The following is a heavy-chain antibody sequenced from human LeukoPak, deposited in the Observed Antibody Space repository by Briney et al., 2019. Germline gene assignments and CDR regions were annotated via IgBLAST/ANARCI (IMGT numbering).Heavy chain of an antibody. Sequence: GGSLRLSCAASGFTFSSYAMSWVRQAPGKGLEWVSAISGSGGSTYYADSVKGRFTISRDNSKNTLYLQMNSLRAEDTAVYYCARDLSLGVQYYFDYWGQGTLVTVSS. D-gene: IGHD3-10*01. CDR1: GFTFSSYA. CDR2: ISGSGGST. CDR3: ARDLSLGVQYYFDY. J-gene: IGHJ4*02. V-gene: IGHV3-23*01.